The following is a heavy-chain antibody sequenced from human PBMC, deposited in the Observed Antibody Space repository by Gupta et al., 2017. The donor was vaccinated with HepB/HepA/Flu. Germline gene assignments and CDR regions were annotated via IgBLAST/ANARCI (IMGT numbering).Heavy chain of an antibody. D-gene: IGHD3-10*01. J-gene: IGHJ5*02. CDR2: IYYSGST. Sequence: QLQLQESGPGLVKPSETLSLTCTVSGGSISSSSYYWGWIRQPPGKGLEWIGSIYYSGSTYYNPSLKSRVTISVDTSKNQFSLKLSSVTAADTAVYYCARPGEPVSNNWFDPWGQRTLVTVSS. V-gene: IGHV4-39*01. CDR3: ARPGEPVSNNWFDP. CDR1: GGSISSSSYY.